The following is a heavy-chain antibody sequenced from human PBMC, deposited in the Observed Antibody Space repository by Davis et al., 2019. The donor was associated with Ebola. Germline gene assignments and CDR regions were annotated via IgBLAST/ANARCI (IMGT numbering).Heavy chain of an antibody. CDR3: ASFKIFGVVYDN. Sequence: GGSLRLSCAASGFTFRNYWMSWVRQAPGKGLEWVANIKHDGSEKYYVDSVKGRFTISRDNTENSLSLQMNSLRPEDTAVYFCASFKIFGVVYDNWGQGILVTVSS. D-gene: IGHD3-3*01. CDR1: GFTFRNYW. J-gene: IGHJ4*02. CDR2: IKHDGSEK. V-gene: IGHV3-7*01.